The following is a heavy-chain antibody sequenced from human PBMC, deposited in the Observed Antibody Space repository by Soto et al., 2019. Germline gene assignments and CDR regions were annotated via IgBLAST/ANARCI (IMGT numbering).Heavy chain of an antibody. CDR1: GFTVSSNY. D-gene: IGHD1-26*01. Sequence: PGGSLRLSCAASGFTVSSNYMRWVRQAPGKGLGWVSVIYSGGSTYYADSVKGRFTISRDNSKNTLYLQMNSLRAEDTAVYYCASRESKHGVLDGMDVWGQGTTVTVSS. CDR3: ASRESKHGVLDGMDV. J-gene: IGHJ6*02. V-gene: IGHV3-53*01. CDR2: IYSGGST.